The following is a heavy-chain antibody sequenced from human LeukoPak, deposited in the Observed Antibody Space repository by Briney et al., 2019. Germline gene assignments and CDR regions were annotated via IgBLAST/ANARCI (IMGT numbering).Heavy chain of an antibody. Sequence: PGGSLRLSCAASGFTISTYAMTWVRQAPGKGLEWVSSITSSGATTYCADSVKGRFTISRDISKNTLYLQMNSLTAEDSAVYYCAKEFIAGDGHVDCDSWGQGTLVTVSS. D-gene: IGHD5-24*01. J-gene: IGHJ4*02. V-gene: IGHV3-23*01. CDR1: GFTISTYA. CDR3: AKEFIAGDGHVDCDS. CDR2: ITSSGATT.